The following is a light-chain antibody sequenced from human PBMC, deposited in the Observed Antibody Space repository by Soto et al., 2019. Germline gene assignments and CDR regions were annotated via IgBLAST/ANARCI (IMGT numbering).Light chain of an antibody. CDR1: SGHSSYA. CDR3: QTWVTGIQV. CDR2: LNSDGSH. J-gene: IGLJ2*01. Sequence: QPVLTQSPSASASLGASVKLTCTLSSGHSSYAIAWHQQRPEKGPRYLMKLNSDGSHSKGAGIPDRFSGSSSGAERYLTISSLQSEDEADYYCQTWVTGIQVFGGGTKLTVL. V-gene: IGLV4-69*01.